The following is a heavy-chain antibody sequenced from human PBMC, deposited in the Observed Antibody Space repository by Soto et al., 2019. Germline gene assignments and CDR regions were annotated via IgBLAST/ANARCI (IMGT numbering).Heavy chain of an antibody. Sequence: SETLSLTCTVSGGSISSGGYYWSWIRQHPGKGLEWIGYIYYSGSTYYNPSLKSRVTISVDKSKNQFSLKLRSVTAADTAVYYCARGDYYDSSGYSYFDYWGQGTLVTVSS. CDR1: GGSISSGGYY. J-gene: IGHJ4*02. D-gene: IGHD3-22*01. CDR3: ARGDYYDSSGYSYFDY. V-gene: IGHV4-31*03. CDR2: IYYSGST.